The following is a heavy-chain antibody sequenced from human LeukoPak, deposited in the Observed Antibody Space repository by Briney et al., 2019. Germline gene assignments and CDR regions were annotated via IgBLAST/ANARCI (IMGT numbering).Heavy chain of an antibody. CDR2: IWYDGSNK. CDR3: ARGPSEYGSGSCPDY. Sequence: GGSLRLSCAASGFTFSSYGMHWVRQAPGKGLEWVAVIWYDGSNKYYADSVKGRFTISRDNSKNTLYLQMNSLRAEDTAVYYCARGPSEYGSGSCPDYWGQGTLVTVSS. J-gene: IGHJ4*02. CDR1: GFTFSSYG. D-gene: IGHD3-10*01. V-gene: IGHV3-33*01.